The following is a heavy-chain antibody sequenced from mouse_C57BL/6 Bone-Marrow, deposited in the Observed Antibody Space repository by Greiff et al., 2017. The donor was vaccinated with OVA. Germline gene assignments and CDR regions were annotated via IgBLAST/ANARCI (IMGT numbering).Heavy chain of an antibody. V-gene: IGHV7-1*01. CDR2: SRNKANDYTT. CDR3: ARDAPYGSYAMDY. Sequence: EVKLMESGGGLVQSGRSLRLSCATSGFTFSDFYMEWVRQAPGKGLEWIAASRNKANDYTTEYSASVKGRLIVSRHTSQNILYLQMNALRAEDTAIYYCARDAPYGSYAMDYWGQGTSVTVSS. D-gene: IGHD1-1*02. CDR1: GFTFSDFY. J-gene: IGHJ4*01.